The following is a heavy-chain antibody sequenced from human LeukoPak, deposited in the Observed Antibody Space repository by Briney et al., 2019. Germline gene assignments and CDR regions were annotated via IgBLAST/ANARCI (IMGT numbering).Heavy chain of an antibody. CDR1: GFTFSGSA. CDR3: TGTIFGVLVDY. CDR2: IRSKANSYAT. Sequence: GGSLRLSCAASGFTFSGSAMHWVRQASGKGLEWVGRIRSKANSYATAYAASVKGRFTISRDDSKNTAYLQMNGLKTEDTAVYFCTGTIFGVLVDYWGQGTLVTVSS. D-gene: IGHD3-3*01. J-gene: IGHJ4*02. V-gene: IGHV3-73*01.